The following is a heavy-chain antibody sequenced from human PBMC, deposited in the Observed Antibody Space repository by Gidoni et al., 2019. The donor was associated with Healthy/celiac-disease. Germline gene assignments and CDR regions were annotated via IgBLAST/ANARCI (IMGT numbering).Heavy chain of an antibody. CDR2: IKPNSGGT. CDR1: GHTFTVYY. CDR3: ARASWGYYDSSGYYKSLDI. V-gene: IGHV1-2*04. J-gene: IGHJ3*02. Sequence: QVQLVQSGAEVKKPGASVKVSCKASGHTFTVYYMHWVRQAPGQALEWMGWIKPNSGGTNYAQKFQGWVTMTGDTSISTAYMELTRLRSDDTAVYYCARASWGYYDSSGYYKSLDIWGQGTRVTVSS. D-gene: IGHD3-22*01.